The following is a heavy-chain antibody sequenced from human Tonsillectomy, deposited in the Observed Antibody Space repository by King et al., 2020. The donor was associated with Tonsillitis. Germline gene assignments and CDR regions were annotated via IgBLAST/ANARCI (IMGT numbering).Heavy chain of an antibody. CDR2: IWYDGGNK. CDR3: ARVGAFGDDYGELAD. D-gene: IGHD4-17*01. Sequence: VQLVESGGGVVQPGRSLRLSCAASGFTFSSYGMHWVRQAPGKGLEWVALIWYDGGNKDYADSVKDRLTISRDNSKNTLYLQMNSLRAGDTALYYCARVGAFGDDYGELADWGQGTLVTVSS. V-gene: IGHV3-33*01. CDR1: GFTFSSYG. J-gene: IGHJ4*02.